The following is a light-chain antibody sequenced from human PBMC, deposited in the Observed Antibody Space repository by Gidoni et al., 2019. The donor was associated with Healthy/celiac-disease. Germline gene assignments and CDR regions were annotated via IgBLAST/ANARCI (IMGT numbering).Light chain of an antibody. V-gene: IGLV1-51*01. CDR2: DNN. CDR3: GTWDSSLSAVV. J-gene: IGLJ2*01. Sequence: QSVLTQPPSVSAAPGQKVTISCSGSSSNIGNNYVSCDQQLPGTAPKLLIYDNNKRPSGIPDRFSGSKSGTSATLGITGLQTGDEADYYCGTWDSSLSAVVFGGGTKLTVL. CDR1: SSNIGNNY.